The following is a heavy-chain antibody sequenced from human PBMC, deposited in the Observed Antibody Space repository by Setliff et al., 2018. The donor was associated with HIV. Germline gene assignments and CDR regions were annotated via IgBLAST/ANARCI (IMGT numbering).Heavy chain of an antibody. V-gene: IGHV4-4*07. CDR3: ARDHCSSSGCYEYSYYGMDV. CDR2: IYISGST. J-gene: IGHJ6*02. Sequence: SETLSLTCTVSGGSISSYYWSWIRQPAGKGLEWIGHIYISGSTNYNPSFNSRVTMSVDTSKNQFSLRLTSVTAADTAMYHCARDHCSSSGCYEYSYYGMDVWGQGTTVTVSS. CDR1: GGSISSYY. D-gene: IGHD2-2*01.